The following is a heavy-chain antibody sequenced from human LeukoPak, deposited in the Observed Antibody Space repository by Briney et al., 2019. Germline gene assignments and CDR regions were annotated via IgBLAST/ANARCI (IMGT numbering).Heavy chain of an antibody. CDR1: GFTFSSYW. CDR3: ASLYSYGFHYYYYMDV. Sequence: GGSLRLSCAASGFTFSSYWMSWVRQAPGKGLEWVANIKQDGSEKYYVDSVKGRFTISRDNAKNSLHLQMNSLRAEDTAVYYCASLYSYGFHYYYYMDVWGKGTTVTVSS. V-gene: IGHV3-7*01. CDR2: IKQDGSEK. D-gene: IGHD5-18*01. J-gene: IGHJ6*03.